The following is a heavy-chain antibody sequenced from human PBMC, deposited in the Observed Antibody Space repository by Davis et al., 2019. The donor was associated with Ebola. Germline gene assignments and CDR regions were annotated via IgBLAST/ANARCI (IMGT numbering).Heavy chain of an antibody. J-gene: IGHJ4*02. Sequence: GESLKISCAASGFTFSGSAMHWVRQASGKGLEWVGRIRSKANSYATAYAASVKGRFTISRDDSKNTVYLQMNSLKTEDTAVYYCTSTLDGDYVDYWGQGTLVTVSS. CDR2: IRSKANSYAT. V-gene: IGHV3-73*01. CDR1: GFTFSGSA. D-gene: IGHD4-17*01. CDR3: TSTLDGDYVDY.